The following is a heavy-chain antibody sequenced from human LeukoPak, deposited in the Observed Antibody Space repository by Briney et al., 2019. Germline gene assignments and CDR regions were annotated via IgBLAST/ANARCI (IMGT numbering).Heavy chain of an antibody. D-gene: IGHD3-3*01. V-gene: IGHV1-2*04. Sequence: ASVKVSCKASGYTFTGYYMHWVRQAPGQGLEWMGWINPNSGGTNYAQKFQGWVTMTRDTSISTAYMELSRLRSDDTAVYYCARDVGVYYDFWSGPHNWFDPWGQGTLVTVSS. J-gene: IGHJ5*02. CDR3: ARDVGVYYDFWSGPHNWFDP. CDR1: GYTFTGYY. CDR2: INPNSGGT.